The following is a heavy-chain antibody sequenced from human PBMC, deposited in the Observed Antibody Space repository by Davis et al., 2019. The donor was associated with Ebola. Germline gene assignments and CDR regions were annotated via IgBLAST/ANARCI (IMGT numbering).Heavy chain of an antibody. V-gene: IGHV3-23*01. CDR3: AKDHMSIAVAGVLI. CDR2: LGLSSDT. J-gene: IGHJ4*02. Sequence: GESLKISCAASGFIFSSYVMSWVRRAPGKGLEWVSTLGLSSDTYYADSVKGRFTISRDNSKNTLYLQMNSLRAEDTAVYYCAKDHMSIAVAGVLIWGQGTLVTVSS. CDR1: GFIFSSYV. D-gene: IGHD6-19*01.